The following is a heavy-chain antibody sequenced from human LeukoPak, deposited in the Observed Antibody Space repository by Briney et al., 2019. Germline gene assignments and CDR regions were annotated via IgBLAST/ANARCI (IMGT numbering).Heavy chain of an antibody. V-gene: IGHV3-15*01. CDR2: IKSKTDGGTT. Sequence: GSLRLSCAASGFTFSNAWMSWVRQAPGKGLEWVGRIKSKTDGGTTDYAAPVKGRFTFSRDDSKNTLYLQMNSLKTEDTAVYYCTTPTMVRGVIMDYWGQGTLVTVSS. CDR3: TTPTMVRGVIMDY. J-gene: IGHJ4*02. D-gene: IGHD3-10*01. CDR1: GFTFSNAW.